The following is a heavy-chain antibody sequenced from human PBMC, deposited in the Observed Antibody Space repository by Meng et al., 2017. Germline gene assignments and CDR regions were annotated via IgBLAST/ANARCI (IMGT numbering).Heavy chain of an antibody. V-gene: IGHV3-11*04. CDR2: ISSSGSTI. CDR1: GFTFSDYY. Sequence: GESLKISCAASGFTFSDYYMSWIRQAPGKGLEWVSYISSSGSTIYYADSVKGRFTISRDNAKNSLYLQMNSLRAEDKAVYYCARDIVVVPAAGRVLYCFDYWGQGTLVTVSS. CDR3: ARDIVVVPAAGRVLYCFDY. J-gene: IGHJ4*02. D-gene: IGHD2-2*01.